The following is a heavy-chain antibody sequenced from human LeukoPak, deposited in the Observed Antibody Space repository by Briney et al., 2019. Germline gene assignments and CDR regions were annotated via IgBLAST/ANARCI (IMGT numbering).Heavy chain of an antibody. Sequence: SETLSLTCIVSGGSISSAAYYWSWIRQPAGKGLEWIGRIYTSGSIDYNPSLKSRLTISVDTSNNQFSLTLSSVTAADTAVYYCAREREGPYGYLDYWGQGTLVTVSS. CDR3: AREREGPYGYLDY. D-gene: IGHD4-17*01. CDR2: IYTSGSI. CDR1: GGSISSAAYY. V-gene: IGHV4-61*02. J-gene: IGHJ4*02.